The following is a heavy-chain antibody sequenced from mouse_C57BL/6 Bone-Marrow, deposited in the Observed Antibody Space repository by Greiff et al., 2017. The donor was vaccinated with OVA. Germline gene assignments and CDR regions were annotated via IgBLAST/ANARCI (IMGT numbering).Heavy chain of an antibody. D-gene: IGHD2-5*01. CDR3: ARDAGGNYYSTPFAY. V-gene: IGHV7-1*01. J-gene: IGHJ3*01. CDR1: GFTFSDFY. Sequence: EVNLVESGGGLVQSGRSLRLSCATSGFTFSDFYMEWVRQAPGKGLEWIAASRNKANDYTTEYSASVKGRFIVSRDTSQSILYLQMNALRAEDTAIYYCARDAGGNYYSTPFAYWGQGTLVTVSA. CDR2: SRNKANDYTT.